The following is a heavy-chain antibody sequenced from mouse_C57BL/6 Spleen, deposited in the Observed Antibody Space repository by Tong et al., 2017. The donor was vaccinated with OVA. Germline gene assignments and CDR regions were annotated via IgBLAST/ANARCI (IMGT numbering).Heavy chain of an antibody. CDR3: ARDYGSSYDYAMDY. J-gene: IGHJ4*01. Sequence: EVQLQESGPVLVKPGASVKMSCKASGYTFTDYYMNWVKQSHGKSLEWIGVINPYNGGTSYNQKFKGKATLTVDKSSSTAYMQLSSLTSEDSAVYFCARDYGSSYDYAMDYWGQGTSVTVSS. CDR2: INPYNGGT. D-gene: IGHD1-1*01. CDR1: GYTFTDYY. V-gene: IGHV1-19*01.